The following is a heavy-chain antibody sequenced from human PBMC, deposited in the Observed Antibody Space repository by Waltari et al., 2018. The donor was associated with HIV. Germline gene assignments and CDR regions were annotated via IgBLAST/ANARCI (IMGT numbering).Heavy chain of an antibody. Sequence: QVVESGGDLVHPGGSLTLSCAASGFTFSHAWMNWVRQIPGKGVGWVGGIKRKFEGVATKSAAPVKDRCTISRDYSEKMFFLRMSCLKIDDPDLYFCVVGGGGDYSLGGPDGFDIWGQGTPVIVSS. D-gene: IGHD3-16*01. J-gene: IGHJ3*02. CDR1: GFTFSHAW. V-gene: IGHV3-15*01. CDR3: VVGGGGDYSLGGPDGFDI. CDR2: IKRKFEGVAT.